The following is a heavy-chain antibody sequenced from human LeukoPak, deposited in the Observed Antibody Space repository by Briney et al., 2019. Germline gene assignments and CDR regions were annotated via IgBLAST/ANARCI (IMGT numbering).Heavy chain of an antibody. V-gene: IGHV3-7*01. Sequence: GGSLRLSCAASGFTFSSYLMSWVRQAPGKGLEWVANIKQDGSEKYYVDSVKGRFTISRDNAKKSLYLQMNSLRAEETAVYYCARVFRYSYGLTDYWGQGTLVTVSS. CDR2: IKQDGSEK. D-gene: IGHD5-18*01. CDR3: ARVFRYSYGLTDY. J-gene: IGHJ4*02. CDR1: GFTFSSYL.